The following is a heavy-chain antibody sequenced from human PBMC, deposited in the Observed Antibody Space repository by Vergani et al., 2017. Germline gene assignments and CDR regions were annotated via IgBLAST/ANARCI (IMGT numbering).Heavy chain of an antibody. Sequence: QVQLVQSGAEVKKPGASVKVSCKASGYPFTSYYMHWVRQAPGQGLEWMGIINPSGGSTSYAQKFQGRVTMTRDTSTSTVYMELSSLRSEDTAVYYCALTGTTLGFDYWGQGTLVTVSS. V-gene: IGHV1-46*01. CDR1: GYPFTSYY. CDR3: ALTGTTLGFDY. D-gene: IGHD1-7*01. CDR2: INPSGGST. J-gene: IGHJ4*02.